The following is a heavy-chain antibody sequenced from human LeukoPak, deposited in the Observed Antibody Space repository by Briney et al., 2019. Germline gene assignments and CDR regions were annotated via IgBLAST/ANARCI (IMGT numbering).Heavy chain of an antibody. CDR3: ARAYYDFWSGYFYYYGMDV. D-gene: IGHD3-3*01. CDR1: GVSISSGGYY. CDR2: IYYSGST. Sequence: SETLSLTCTVSGVSISSGGYYWSWIRQHPGKGLAWIGYIYYSGSTYYNPSLKSRVTISVDTSKNQFSLKLSSVTAADTAVYYCARAYYDFWSGYFYYYGMDVWGQGTTVTVYS. J-gene: IGHJ6*02. V-gene: IGHV4-31*03.